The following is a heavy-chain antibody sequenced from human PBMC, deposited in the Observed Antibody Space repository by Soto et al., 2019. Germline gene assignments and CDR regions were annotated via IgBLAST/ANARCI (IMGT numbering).Heavy chain of an antibody. CDR2: IHGGADYT. D-gene: IGHD1-26*01. CDR1: GFTFSCCA. CDR3: AKKRVPGSYTIWAFNV. Sequence: EMQLLESGGGLVQPGGSLRLSCAASGFTFSCCAMSWVRQAPGRGLEWVSTIHGGADYTHYPDSVKGRFTISRDNSRNMVFLQMNSLTAGDTAIYYCAKKRVPGSYTIWAFNVWGRGTAVTVSS. V-gene: IGHV3-23*01. J-gene: IGHJ2*01.